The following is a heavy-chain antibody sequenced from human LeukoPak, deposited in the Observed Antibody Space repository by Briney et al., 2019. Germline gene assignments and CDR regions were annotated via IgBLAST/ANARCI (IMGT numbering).Heavy chain of an antibody. V-gene: IGHV4-34*01. CDR3: ARGWQGYYDSSGYYLPDY. Sequence: SETLSLTCAVYGGAFSGYYWSWIRQPPGKGLEWIGEINHSGSTNYNPSLKSRVTISVDTSKNQFSLQLSSMTAADTALYYCARGWQGYYDSSGYYLPDYWGQGTLVTVSS. D-gene: IGHD3-22*01. CDR1: GGAFSGYY. CDR2: INHSGST. J-gene: IGHJ4*02.